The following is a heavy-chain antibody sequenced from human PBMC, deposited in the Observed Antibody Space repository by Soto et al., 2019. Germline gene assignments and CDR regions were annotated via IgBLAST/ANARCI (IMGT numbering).Heavy chain of an antibody. Sequence: EVQLVESGGALVQPGGSLRLCCAASGFTFTTNWMHWVRQAPGKGLVWLSRINSDGTTTTYADSVKGRFTISRDNAKNTLYLQVNSLGGEDTAVYYCTRGGATGAGIYHFENWGQGTLVTVSS. J-gene: IGHJ4*02. CDR2: INSDGTTT. V-gene: IGHV3-74*01. CDR3: TRGGATGAGIYHFEN. CDR1: GFTFTTNW. D-gene: IGHD3-10*01.